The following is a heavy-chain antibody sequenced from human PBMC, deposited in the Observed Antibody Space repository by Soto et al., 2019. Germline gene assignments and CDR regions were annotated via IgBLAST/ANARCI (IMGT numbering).Heavy chain of an antibody. CDR3: AILWFGELSTTNWFDP. D-gene: IGHD3-10*01. CDR1: GGSISSGDYY. J-gene: IGHJ5*02. V-gene: IGHV4-30-4*01. CDR2: IYYSGST. Sequence: SETLSLTWTVSGGSISSGDYYWSWIRQPPGKGPEWIGYIYYSGSTYYNPSLKSRVTISVDTSKNQFSLKLSSVTAADTAVYYCAILWFGELSTTNWFDPWGQGTLVTV.